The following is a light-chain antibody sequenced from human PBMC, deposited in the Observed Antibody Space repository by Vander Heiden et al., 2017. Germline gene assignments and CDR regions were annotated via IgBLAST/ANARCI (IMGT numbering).Light chain of an antibody. J-gene: IGLJ2*01. CDR3: QYYDSSPQVV. CDR1: SSNIGAGYD. CDR2: GNS. Sequence: SVLTHRPSVTGAPGQRVTISCTGSSSNIGAGYDVHWYQQLPGTAPKLLSYGNSNRPSGVPDRFSGSKSGTSASLAITGLQAEDEADDYCQYYDSSPQVVFGGGTKLTVL. V-gene: IGLV1-40*01.